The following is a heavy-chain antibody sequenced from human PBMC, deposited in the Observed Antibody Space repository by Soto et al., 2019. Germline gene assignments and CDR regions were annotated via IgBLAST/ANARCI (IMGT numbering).Heavy chain of an antibody. CDR2: IVPIFGKA. V-gene: IGHV1-69*01. J-gene: IGHJ4*02. CDR1: GGTFSDSV. Sequence: QVQLVQSGPEVKKPGSSVKVSCKASGGTFSDSVTSWVRQAPGQGLEWMGGIVPIFGKANLEEKFQDRVTITADESTSTAYMKLSSLRSEDTAVYYCARGRDGSNYYFDYWGQGTLVTVSS. CDR3: ARGRDGSNYYFDY. D-gene: IGHD3-10*01.